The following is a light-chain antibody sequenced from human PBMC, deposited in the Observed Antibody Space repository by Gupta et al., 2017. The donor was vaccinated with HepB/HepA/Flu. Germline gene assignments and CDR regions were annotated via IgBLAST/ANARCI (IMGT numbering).Light chain of an antibody. J-gene: IGLJ1*01. CDR2: DVS. V-gene: IGLV2-14*03. CDR1: SLEVGGYNY. CDR3: SSYTSSSTANV. Sequence: QYALPQPASVSGSPGQSITLSCTGTSLEVGGYNYLSWYQQHPGKAPKLMIYDVSNRPSGVSNRFSGSKSGNTASLTISGLQAEDEADYYCSSYTSSSTANVFGTGTKVTVL.